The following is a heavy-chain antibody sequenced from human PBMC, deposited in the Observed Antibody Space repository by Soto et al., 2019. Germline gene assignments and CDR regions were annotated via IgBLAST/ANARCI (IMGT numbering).Heavy chain of an antibody. V-gene: IGHV3-48*01. CDR2: ISSSSDTI. J-gene: IGHJ6*03. D-gene: IGHD2-15*01. CDR3: ASDPRYCSGGNCYSSYYYYYPDV. Sequence: RHVQRKGLEWVSYISSSSDTIYYADSVKGRFTISRDNAKNSLYLQMNSLRAEDTAVYYCASDPRYCSGGNCYSSYYYYYPDVRGIGTTVTVTS.